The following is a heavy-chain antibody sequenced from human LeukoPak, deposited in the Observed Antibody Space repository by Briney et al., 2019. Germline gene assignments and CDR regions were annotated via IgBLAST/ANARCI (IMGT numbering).Heavy chain of an antibody. V-gene: IGHV3-48*02. D-gene: IGHD6-13*01. CDR1: GFTFSSYS. CDR3: ARDAIAAAGPTGFDY. Sequence: GGSLRLSCAASGFTFSSYSMNWVRQAPGKGLEWVSYISSSSSTIYYADSVKGRFTISRDNAKNSLYLQMNSLRDEDTAVYYCARDAIAAAGPTGFDYWGQGTLVTVSS. CDR2: ISSSSSTI. J-gene: IGHJ4*02.